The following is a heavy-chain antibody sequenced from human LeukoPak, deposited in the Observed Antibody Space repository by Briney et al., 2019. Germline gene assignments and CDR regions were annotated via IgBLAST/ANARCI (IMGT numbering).Heavy chain of an antibody. J-gene: IGHJ4*02. CDR3: AKLWFGDVPSSYYFDC. D-gene: IGHD3-10*01. CDR1: GGSISSGSYY. CDR2: IYTSGST. V-gene: IGHV4-61*02. Sequence: SSETLSLTCTVSGGSISSGSYYWSWIRQPAGKGLEWIGRIYTSGSTNYNPSLKSRVTISVDTSKNQFSLRLKSVTAADTALYYCAKLWFGDVPSSYYFDCWGQGALVTVSS.